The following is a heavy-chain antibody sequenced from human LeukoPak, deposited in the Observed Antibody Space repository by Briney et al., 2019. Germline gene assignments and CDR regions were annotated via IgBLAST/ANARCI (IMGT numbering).Heavy chain of an antibody. CDR1: GFTFSSYW. V-gene: IGHV3-74*01. J-gene: IGHJ4*02. CDR2: INSDGSST. CDR3: ARGATYYDFWGGYYMDPTLHH. D-gene: IGHD3-3*01. Sequence: GGSLRLSCAASGFTFSSYWMHWVRQAPGKGLVWVSRINSDGSSTSYADSVKGRFTISRDNAKNTLYLQMNSLRAEDTAVYYCARGATYYDFWGGYYMDPTLHHWGQGTLVTVSS.